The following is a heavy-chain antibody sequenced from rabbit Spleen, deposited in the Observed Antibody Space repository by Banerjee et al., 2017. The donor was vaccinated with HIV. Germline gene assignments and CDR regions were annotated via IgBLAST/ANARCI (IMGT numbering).Heavy chain of an antibody. CDR1: GFSFSSSYY. J-gene: IGHJ6*01. CDR2: SYAGSSGST. CDR3: ARDTGTSFSTYGMDL. D-gene: IGHD8-1*01. Sequence: QSLEESGGGLVKPEGSLKLSCTASGFSFSSSYYMCWVRQAPGKGLEWIACSYAGSSGSTYSAIWAKGRFTISKTSSTTVTLQMTSLTAADTATYFCARDTGTSFSTYGMDLWGPGTLVTVS. V-gene: IGHV1S40*01.